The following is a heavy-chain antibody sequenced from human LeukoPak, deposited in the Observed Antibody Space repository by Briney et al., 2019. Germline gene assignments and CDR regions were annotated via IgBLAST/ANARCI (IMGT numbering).Heavy chain of an antibody. CDR2: ISGSGSTI. D-gene: IGHD3-3*01. J-gene: IGHJ4*02. V-gene: IGHV3-48*01. CDR1: GFTFSSYS. CDR3: ASWAGNTQSDSWSGPFDY. Sequence: GGSLRLSCAASGFTFSSYSMNWVRQAPGKGLEWISYISGSGSTIYHADSVKGRFTISRDNAKNLVYLQMSSLRVEDTAVYYCASWAGNTQSDSWSGPFDYWGQGTLVTVSS.